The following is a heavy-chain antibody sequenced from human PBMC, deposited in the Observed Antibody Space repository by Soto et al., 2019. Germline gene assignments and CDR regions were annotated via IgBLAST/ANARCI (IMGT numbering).Heavy chain of an antibody. J-gene: IGHJ6*02. CDR2: INSDGTII. Sequence: DVQLEESGGTLVQPGGSLRLSCAASGFTFSIHWMNWVRQVPGKGLVWVAGINSDGTIIKYADSVKGRFTISRDNARNTLSLQMNSLGVEDTALYYCTRLTGDHSGFFFYGMDVWGQGTTVAVSS. CDR1: GFTFSIHW. CDR3: TRLTGDHSGFFFYGMDV. V-gene: IGHV3-74*03. D-gene: IGHD2-21*01.